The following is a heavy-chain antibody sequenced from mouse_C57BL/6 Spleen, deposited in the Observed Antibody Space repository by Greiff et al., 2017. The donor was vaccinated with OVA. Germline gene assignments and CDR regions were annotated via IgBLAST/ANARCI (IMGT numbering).Heavy chain of an antibody. CDR1: GYTFTSYW. CDR3: ARPPYGSRSYWYFDV. D-gene: IGHD1-1*01. V-gene: IGHV1-59*01. J-gene: IGHJ1*03. CDR2: IAPSDSYT. Sequence: QVQLQQPGAELVRPGTSVKLSCKASGYTFTSYWMHWVKQRPGQGLEWIGVIAPSDSYTNYNQKFKGKATLTLDTSSSTAYMQLSSLTSEDTAVYYCARPPYGSRSYWYFDVWGTGTTVTVSS.